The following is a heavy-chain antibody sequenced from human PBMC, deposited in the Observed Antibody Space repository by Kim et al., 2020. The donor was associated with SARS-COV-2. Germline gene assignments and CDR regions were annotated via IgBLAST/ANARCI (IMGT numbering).Heavy chain of an antibody. Sequence: GKGRFTISRDNSKNALYLQMNGLRAEDTAVYYCAKEADYSSSWYLGYFDYWGQGTMVTVSS. J-gene: IGHJ4*02. V-gene: IGHV3-23*03. D-gene: IGHD6-13*01. CDR3: AKEADYSSSWYLGYFDY.